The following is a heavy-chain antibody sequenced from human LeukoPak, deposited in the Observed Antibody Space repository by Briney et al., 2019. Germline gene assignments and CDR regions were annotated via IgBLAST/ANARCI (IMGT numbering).Heavy chain of an antibody. Sequence: ASVKVSCKASGYTFTSYGISWVRQAPGQGLELMGWISAYNGNTNYAQKLQGRVTMTTDTSTSTAYMELRSLRSDDTAVYYCARAASRVVPAAMGGSWFDPWGQGTLVTVSS. V-gene: IGHV1-18*01. CDR2: ISAYNGNT. J-gene: IGHJ5*02. D-gene: IGHD2-2*01. CDR1: GYTFTSYG. CDR3: ARAASRVVPAAMGGSWFDP.